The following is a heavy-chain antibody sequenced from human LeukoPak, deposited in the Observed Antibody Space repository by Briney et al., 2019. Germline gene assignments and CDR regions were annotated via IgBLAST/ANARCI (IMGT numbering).Heavy chain of an antibody. CDR2: IIPIFGTA. CDR1: GGTFSSYA. V-gene: IGHV1-69*05. D-gene: IGHD5-18*01. J-gene: IGHJ4*02. CDR3: ARVHTRRGYSYGPADY. Sequence: SVKVSCKAPGGTFSSYAISWVRQAPGQGLEWMGGIIPIFGTANYAQKFQGRVTITTDESTSTAYMELSSLRSEDTAVYYCARVHTRRGYSYGPADYWGQGTLVTVSS.